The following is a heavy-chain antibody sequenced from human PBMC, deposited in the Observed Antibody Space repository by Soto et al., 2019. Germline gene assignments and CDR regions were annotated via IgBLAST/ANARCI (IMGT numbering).Heavy chain of an antibody. J-gene: IGHJ3*01. Sequence: GGSLRLSCAASGFTFNNYAMNWVRQAPGRGLEWVSIISPNGDSTYYADSVKGRFTISRDNSQNTVFLQMNSLRAEDTAIYFCAKVRLTDYLRYAPHLWGKGKLVTV. D-gene: IGHD2-8*01. CDR3: AKVRLTDYLRYAPHL. V-gene: IGHV3-23*01. CDR1: GFTFNNYA. CDR2: ISPNGDST.